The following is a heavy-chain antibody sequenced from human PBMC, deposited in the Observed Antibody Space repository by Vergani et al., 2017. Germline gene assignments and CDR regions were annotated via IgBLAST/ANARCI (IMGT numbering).Heavy chain of an antibody. CDR1: GFTFSSYR. Sequence: EVQLVESGGGLVQPGGSLRLSCAASGFTFSSYRMSWVRQAPGKGLEWVANIKQDGSEKYYVDSVKGRFTISRDNAKNTLFLQMNSLRAEDTAVYYCARARKCGGGVVWEKGVDPWGQGTLVTVSS. CDR2: IKQDGSEK. CDR3: ARARKCGGGVVWEKGVDP. J-gene: IGHJ5*02. D-gene: IGHD3-3*01. V-gene: IGHV3-7*01.